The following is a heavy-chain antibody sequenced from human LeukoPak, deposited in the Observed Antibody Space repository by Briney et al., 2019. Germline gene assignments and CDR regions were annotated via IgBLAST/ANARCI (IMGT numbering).Heavy chain of an antibody. D-gene: IGHD2-15*01. CDR1: GFTFSSYG. CDR3: AKDLDLYCSGGPCYSTLDY. J-gene: IGHJ4*02. CDR2: IRYDGRSK. Sequence: PGGSLRLSCAASGFTFSSYGMHWVRQAPGKGLEWVAFIRYDGRSKCYADSVQGRFIISRDTSKNTLYLQMDSLKVEDTAVYYCAKDLDLYCSGGPCYSTLDYWGQGTLVTVSS. V-gene: IGHV3-30*02.